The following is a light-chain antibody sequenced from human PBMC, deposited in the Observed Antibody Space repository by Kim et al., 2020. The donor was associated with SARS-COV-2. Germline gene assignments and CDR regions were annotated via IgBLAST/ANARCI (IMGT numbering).Light chain of an antibody. V-gene: IGKV3-20*01. Sequence: EIVLTQSPGTLSSSPGERATLSCRASQSVDSSYLAWYQQKPGQTPRLLIHGSSTRATGIPGRFSGSGSGTDFTLTISRLEPEDFAVYYCQQYGDYRWTFGQGTKVDIK. CDR1: QSVDSSY. CDR3: QQYGDYRWT. J-gene: IGKJ1*01. CDR2: GSS.